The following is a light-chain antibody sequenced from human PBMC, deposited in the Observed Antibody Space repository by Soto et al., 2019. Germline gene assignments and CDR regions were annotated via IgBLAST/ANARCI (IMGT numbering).Light chain of an antibody. CDR2: SNN. CDR1: NSNIGSNT. J-gene: IGLJ1*01. Sequence: SVLTQTPSASATPGQRVTISCSGTNSNIGSNTITWYQQLPGTAPKRLIHSNNQRPSGVPDRFSASKSGTSASLAISGLQSEDEADYYCAAWDDSLNSYVFGNGTKVTVL. V-gene: IGLV1-44*01. CDR3: AAWDDSLNSYV.